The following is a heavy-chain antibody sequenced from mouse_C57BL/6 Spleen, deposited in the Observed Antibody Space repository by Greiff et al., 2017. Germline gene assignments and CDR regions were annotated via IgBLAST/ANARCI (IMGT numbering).Heavy chain of an antibody. CDR1: GYTFTSYW. CDR2: IDPSDSYT. CDR3: ARGQDGDY. V-gene: IGHV1-59*01. D-gene: IGHD3-3*01. Sequence: QVQLQQPGAELVRPGTSVTLSCKASGYTFTSYWMHWVKQRPGQGLEWIGVIDPSDSYTNYNQKFKGKATLTVDTSSSTAYMQLSSLTSEDSAVYYGARGQDGDYWGQGTSVTVSS. J-gene: IGHJ4*01.